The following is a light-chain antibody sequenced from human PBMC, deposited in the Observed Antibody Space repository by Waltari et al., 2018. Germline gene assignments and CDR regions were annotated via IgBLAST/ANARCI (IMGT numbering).Light chain of an antibody. CDR1: QNVDNY. V-gene: IGKV3-11*01. Sequence: EIVLTQSPGTVSLSPGERATPSCRASQNVDNYVARYQQRPGQTPKLLIYDASNRATGVPARFSGSGSGTDFTLTISGLEPEDFAVYYCQQRSSLLPVTFGGGTKVEIK. CDR3: QQRSSLLPVT. CDR2: DAS. J-gene: IGKJ4*01.